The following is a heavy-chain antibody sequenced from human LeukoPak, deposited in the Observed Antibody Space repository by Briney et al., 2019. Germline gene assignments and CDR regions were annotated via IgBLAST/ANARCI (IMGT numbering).Heavy chain of an antibody. Sequence: PGGSLRLSCAASGFTFSGYSMNWVRQAPGKGLEWVSYISSSSRTMYYADSVKGRFTISRDNAKNPLYLQMNYRRDDDTAVYYCPRDKWHDGFDYWGQGTLVTVSS. CDR2: ISSSSRTM. CDR3: PRDKWHDGFDY. CDR1: GFTFSGYS. J-gene: IGHJ4*02. V-gene: IGHV3-48*02. D-gene: IGHD1-20*01.